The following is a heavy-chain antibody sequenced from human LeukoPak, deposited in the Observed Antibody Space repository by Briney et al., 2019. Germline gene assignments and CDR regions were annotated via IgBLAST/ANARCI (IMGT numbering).Heavy chain of an antibody. CDR2: ITHSGRI. J-gene: IGHJ5*02. V-gene: IGHV4-34*01. Sequence: SETLSLSCAVYGGSFSGYYWIWTRQPPGKGLEWIGEITHSGRIKYTPSLKSRVTISLDTSKTQISLKLSSVTAADTAVYYCVRGMPDWAGFDPWGQGTLVTVSS. CDR1: GGSFSGYY. D-gene: IGHD3-9*01. CDR3: VRGMPDWAGFDP.